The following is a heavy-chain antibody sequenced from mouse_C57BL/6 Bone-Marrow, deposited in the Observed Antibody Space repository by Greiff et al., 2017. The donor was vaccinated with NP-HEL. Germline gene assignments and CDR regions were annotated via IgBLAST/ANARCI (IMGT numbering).Heavy chain of an antibody. V-gene: IGHV5-4*01. CDR1: GFTFSSYA. CDR2: ISDGGSYT. J-gene: IGHJ4*01. Sequence: EVQVVESGGGLVKPGGSLKLSCAASGFTFSSYAMSWVRQTPEKRLEWVATISDGGSYTYYPDNVKGRFTISRDNAKNNLYLQMSHLKSEDTAMYYCASRTPWVDYWGQGTSVTVSS. D-gene: IGHD3-3*01. CDR3: ASRTPWVDY.